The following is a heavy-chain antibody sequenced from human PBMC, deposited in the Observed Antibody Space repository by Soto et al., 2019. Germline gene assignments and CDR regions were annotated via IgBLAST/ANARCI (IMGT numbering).Heavy chain of an antibody. V-gene: IGHV1-3*01. CDR2: ITAGAGYR. D-gene: IGHD4-4*01. CDR3: ARVVMTTVPASYYYGMDV. J-gene: IGHJ6*02. Sequence: QVQLVQSEAEVRKPGASVRVSCKASGYTFTAHTIHWVRQAPGQGFEWLGWITAGAGYRDYSQKLQGRVTITRDTSATTSYMELRSLKSEDTAVYYCARVVMTTVPASYYYGMDVWGQGTTVTVSS. CDR1: GYTFTAHT.